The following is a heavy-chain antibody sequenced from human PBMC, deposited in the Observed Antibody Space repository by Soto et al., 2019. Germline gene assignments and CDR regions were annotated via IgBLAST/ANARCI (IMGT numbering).Heavy chain of an antibody. CDR3: AKADRGWFAP. J-gene: IGHJ5*02. V-gene: IGHV3-23*01. D-gene: IGHD3-10*01. CDR1: GFTFGQFV. Sequence: PGGSLRLSCAASGFTFGQFVMTWVRQAPGKGLEWVSTITGSSGSTTYTESVKGRFTISRDNSKNSLYLQMNNLRADATAIYYCAKADRGWFAPGGGGTLVPVSP. CDR2: ITGSSGST.